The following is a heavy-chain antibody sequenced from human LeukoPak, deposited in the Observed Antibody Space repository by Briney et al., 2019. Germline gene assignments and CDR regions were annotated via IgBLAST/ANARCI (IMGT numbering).Heavy chain of an antibody. CDR3: ARHHLRQEAVDMDPGPPNYFDY. J-gene: IGHJ4*02. D-gene: IGHD5-12*01. CDR2: IFYSGST. V-gene: IGHV4-59*08. Sequence: SETLSLTCTVSGGSTSGYYWSWIRQPPGKGLEWIGYIFYSGSTNYNPSLKSRVTISVDTSKNQFSLKLSSVTAADTAVYYCARHHLRQEAVDMDPGPPNYFDYWGQGTLVTVSS. CDR1: GGSTSGYY.